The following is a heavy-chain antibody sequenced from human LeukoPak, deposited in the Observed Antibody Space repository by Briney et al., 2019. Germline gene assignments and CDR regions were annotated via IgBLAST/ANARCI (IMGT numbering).Heavy chain of an antibody. D-gene: IGHD3-10*01. CDR2: IYHSGST. Sequence: SETLSLTCAVSGGSISSGGYSWSWIRQPPGKGLEWIGYIYHSGSTYYNPSLKSRVTISVDRSKNQFSLKLNSVTAADTAVYYCARLATGSGSYSLDYWGQGTLVTVSS. J-gene: IGHJ4*02. CDR1: GGSISSGGYS. CDR3: ARLATGSGSYSLDY. V-gene: IGHV4-30-2*01.